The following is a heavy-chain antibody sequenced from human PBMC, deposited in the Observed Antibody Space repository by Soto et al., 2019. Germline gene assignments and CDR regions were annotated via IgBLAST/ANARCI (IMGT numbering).Heavy chain of an antibody. J-gene: IGHJ4*02. D-gene: IGHD4-17*01. Sequence: QVQLVESGGGVVQPGRSLRLSCAASGFTFSSYGMHWVRQAPGKGLEWVAVIWYDGSNKYYADSVKGRFTISRDNSKNTLYLQMNSLKAEDTAVYYCARESTVTRSYFYYWGKGTLVTVSS. CDR1: GFTFSSYG. V-gene: IGHV3-33*01. CDR3: ARESTVTRSYFYY. CDR2: IWYDGSNK.